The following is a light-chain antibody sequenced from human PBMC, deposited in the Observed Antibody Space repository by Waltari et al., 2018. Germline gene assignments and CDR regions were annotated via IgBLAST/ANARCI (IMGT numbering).Light chain of an antibody. J-gene: IGLJ2*01. V-gene: IGLV1-51*01. CDR3: ASWDLTRSSVI. Sequence: QSVLTQPPSLSAKPGQKVTISCSGTSSNIGGNYVSWYQKVPRAAPNLLLYDNAKRPPGIPDRCSASKSGTSATLGIAGLETGDEATYYCASWDLTRSSVIFGGGTNVTV. CDR2: DNA. CDR1: SSNIGGNY.